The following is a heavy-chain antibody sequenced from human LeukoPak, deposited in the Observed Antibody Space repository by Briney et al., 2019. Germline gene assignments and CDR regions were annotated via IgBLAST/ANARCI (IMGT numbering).Heavy chain of an antibody. CDR1: GGSISSYY. V-gene: IGHV4-4*07. J-gene: IGHJ4*02. CDR2: IYTSGST. D-gene: IGHD6-13*01. CDR3: ARDRSSSWYIGSPTTVFDY. Sequence: SETLSLTCPVTGGSISSYYWHWLRPPAARGLAGIGRIYTSGSTNYNPSHKSRVTMSVDTSKNQFSLKLSSVTAADTAVYYCARDRSSSWYIGSPTTVFDYWGQGTLVTVSS.